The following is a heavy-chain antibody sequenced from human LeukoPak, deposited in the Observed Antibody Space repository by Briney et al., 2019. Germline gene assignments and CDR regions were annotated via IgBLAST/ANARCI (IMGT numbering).Heavy chain of an antibody. Sequence: GGSLRLSCAASGFTVSNNYMSWVRQAPGKGLEWVSVLYSGGSTYYADSVTGRFTISRDNSKNTLYLQMNSLRAEDTAVYYCARHRGYCSSTSCYPYYFDYWGQGTLVTVSS. V-gene: IGHV3-66*04. CDR1: GFTVSNNY. J-gene: IGHJ4*02. D-gene: IGHD2-2*01. CDR3: ARHRGYCSSTSCYPYYFDY. CDR2: LYSGGST.